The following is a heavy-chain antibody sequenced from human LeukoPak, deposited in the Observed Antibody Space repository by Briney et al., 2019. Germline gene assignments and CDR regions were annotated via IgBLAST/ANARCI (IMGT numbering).Heavy chain of an antibody. V-gene: IGHV4-59*01. CDR2: IYYSGST. J-gene: IGHJ4*02. CDR3: ARVDRGNYYDSSGPFDY. D-gene: IGHD3-22*01. CDR1: GGSISSYY. Sequence: PSETLSLTCTVSGGSISSYYWSWIRQPPGKGLEWIGYIYYSGSTNYNPSLKSRVTISVDTSRNQFSLKVSSVTAADTAVYYCARVDRGNYYDSSGPFDYWGQGTLVTVSS.